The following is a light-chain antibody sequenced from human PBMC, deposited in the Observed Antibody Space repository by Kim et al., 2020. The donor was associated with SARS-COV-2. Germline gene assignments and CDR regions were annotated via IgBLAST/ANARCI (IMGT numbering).Light chain of an antibody. Sequence: SYELTQPPSVSVSPGQTASITCSGDKLGDKYACWYQQKPGQSPVLVIYQDSKRPSGIPERFSGSNSGNTATLTISGTHAMDEADYYCQAWDSSNWVFGGG. CDR2: QDS. CDR3: QAWDSSNWV. J-gene: IGLJ3*02. CDR1: KLGDKY. V-gene: IGLV3-1*01.